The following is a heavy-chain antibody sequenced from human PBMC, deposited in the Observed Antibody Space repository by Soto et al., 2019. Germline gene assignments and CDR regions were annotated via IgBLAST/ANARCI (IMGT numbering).Heavy chain of an antibody. CDR2: ISTYNGDR. CDR1: GYTFTNYG. Sequence: QVLLVQSGAEVKKPGASVKVACKASGYTFTNYGISWVRQAPGQGVEWLGWISTYNGDRDFAQKVQARVTMTTDTSTTTAYMELRSLRSTDTAVYYCARSRAGGTWEQYPSFYFDYWGQGALVTVSS. J-gene: IGHJ4*02. D-gene: IGHD1-26*01. V-gene: IGHV1-18*01. CDR3: ARSRAGGTWEQYPSFYFDY.